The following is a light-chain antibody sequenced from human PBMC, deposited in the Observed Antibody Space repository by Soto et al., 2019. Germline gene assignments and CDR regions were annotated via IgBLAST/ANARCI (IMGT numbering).Light chain of an antibody. J-gene: IGKJ1*01. CDR2: RAS. V-gene: IGKV3-15*01. Sequence: DIVMTQSPATLSVSPGERATLSCRASQNIYSNIAWYQQRPGQAPRLLIYRASTRATGVPARFSGSGSGTEFTLTISSLPSEDFTVYSCLQYHNLWAFGQGTKV. CDR3: LQYHNLWA. CDR1: QNIYSN.